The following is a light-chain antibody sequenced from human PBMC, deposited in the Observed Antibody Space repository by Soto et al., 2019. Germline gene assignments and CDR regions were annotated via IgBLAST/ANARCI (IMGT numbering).Light chain of an antibody. Sequence: DVVMTQSPLSLPVTLGQPASISCRASQSLVYSDGNTYLSWFQQRPGQSPRRLLNEVCDRDSGVPDRFSGRRSVTDFTPKISRVEDEHFGIYYCMQGSLWPLTFGGGNNVEI. J-gene: IGKJ4*01. CDR3: MQGSLWPLT. CDR2: EVC. CDR1: QSLVYSDGNTY. V-gene: IGKV2-30*01.